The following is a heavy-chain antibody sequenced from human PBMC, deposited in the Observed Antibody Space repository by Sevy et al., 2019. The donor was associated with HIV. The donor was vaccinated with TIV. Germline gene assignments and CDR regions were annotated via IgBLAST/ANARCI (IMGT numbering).Heavy chain of an antibody. J-gene: IGHJ3*02. CDR3: ARDLAAAVHHAFDI. V-gene: IGHV3-11*06. D-gene: IGHD6-13*01. CDR1: GFTFSDYY. CDR2: ISSSSSYT. Sequence: GGSLRLSCAASGFTFSDYYMSWIRQAPGKGLEWVSYISSSSSYTNYADSVKGRFTISRDNAKNSLYLQMNSLRAEDTAVYYCARDLAAAVHHAFDIWGQGTMVTVSS.